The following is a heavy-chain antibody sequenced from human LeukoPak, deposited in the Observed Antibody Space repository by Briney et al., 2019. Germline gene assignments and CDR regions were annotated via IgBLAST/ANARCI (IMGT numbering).Heavy chain of an antibody. CDR3: ARDHGDYFQPPFDY. CDR1: GFTFSSYE. J-gene: IGHJ4*02. V-gene: IGHV3-48*03. D-gene: IGHD4-17*01. CDR2: ISSSGSTI. Sequence: GGSPRLSCAASGFTFSSYEMNWVRQAPGRGLEWVSYISSSGSTIYYADSVKGRFTISRDNAKNSLYLQMNSLRAEDTAVYYCARDHGDYFQPPFDYWGQGTLVTVSS.